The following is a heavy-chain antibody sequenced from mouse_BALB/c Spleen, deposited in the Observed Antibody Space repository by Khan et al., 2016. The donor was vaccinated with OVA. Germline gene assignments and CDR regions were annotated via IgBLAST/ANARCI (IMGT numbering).Heavy chain of an antibody. V-gene: IGHV1-26*01. Sequence: VQLQQPGPDLVKPGASVKISCKASGYSFTGYYIHWVKQSHGKSLEWIGRVNPNNGGTRYNQKFKGKAILTVDKSSNTAYMELRCLTSEDSAVYSCAIYHGYFDVWGAGTTVTVSS. CDR3: AIYHGYFDV. J-gene: IGHJ1*01. CDR1: GYSFTGYY. D-gene: IGHD1-1*01. CDR2: VNPNNGGT.